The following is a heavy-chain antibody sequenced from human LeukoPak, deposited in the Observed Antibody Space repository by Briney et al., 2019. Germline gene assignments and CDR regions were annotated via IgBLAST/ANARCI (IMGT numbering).Heavy chain of an antibody. V-gene: IGHV1-18*01. CDR1: GYTFISHG. D-gene: IGHD4/OR15-4a*01. CDR3: ARQGARGAFDI. J-gene: IGHJ3*02. Sequence: ASVTVSCKASGYTFISHGISWVRQAPGQGLEWMGWISGYNGNTKYTQNLQGRVTMTTDTSTSTTYMELRSLKSDDTAMYYCARQGARGAFDIWGQGTMVTVSS. CDR2: ISGYNGNT.